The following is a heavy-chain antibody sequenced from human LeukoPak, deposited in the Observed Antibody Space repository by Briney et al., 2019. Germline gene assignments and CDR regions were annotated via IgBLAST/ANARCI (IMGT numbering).Heavy chain of an antibody. CDR2: TKQDGSEK. J-gene: IGHJ4*02. CDR3: ARGLRRVDY. V-gene: IGHV3-7*04. D-gene: IGHD3-16*01. CDR1: GFVFSSNW. Sequence: GGSLRLSCAASGFVFSSNWMTWVRQAPGKGLEWVANTKQDGSEKYYVDSVEGRFTISRDNAKNSLYLQMNSLRAEDTAVYYCARGLRRVDYWGQGTLVTVSS.